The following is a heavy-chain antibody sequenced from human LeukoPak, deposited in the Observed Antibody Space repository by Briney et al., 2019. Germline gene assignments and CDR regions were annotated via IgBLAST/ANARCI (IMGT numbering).Heavy chain of an antibody. D-gene: IGHD3-3*01. J-gene: IGHJ6*03. Sequence: SETLSLTCTVSGGSISSYYWSWIRQPPGKGLEWIGYIYYSGSTNYNPSFKSRVTISVTTSKNQFFLKLSTVPAADTAAFFYARERGGSKLSGLYGRDYYYMDGWGKGTTVTVSS. CDR2: IYYSGST. CDR3: ARERGGSKLSGLYGRDYYYMDG. V-gene: IGHV4-59*12. CDR1: GGSISSYY.